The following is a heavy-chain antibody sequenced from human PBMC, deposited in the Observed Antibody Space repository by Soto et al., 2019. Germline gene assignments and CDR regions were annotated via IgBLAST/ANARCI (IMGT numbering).Heavy chain of an antibody. CDR1: GFTFSSYW. Sequence: GGSLRLSCSASGFTFSSYWMNWVRQAPGKGLEWVANIKQDGSEKYYVDSVKGRFTISRDNARNSLYLQMNSLRVEDTAVYYCARDWIINSWGRGTLVTVSS. V-gene: IGHV3-7*01. D-gene: IGHD3-10*01. J-gene: IGHJ4*02. CDR3: ARDWIINS. CDR2: IKQDGSEK.